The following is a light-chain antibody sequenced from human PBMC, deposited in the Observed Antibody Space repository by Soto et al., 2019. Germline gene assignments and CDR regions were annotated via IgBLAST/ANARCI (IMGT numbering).Light chain of an antibody. Sequence: EIVLTQSPGTLSLSPGERATLSCRASQSVSSSYLAWYQQKPGQATRLLIYGASSRDTGIPDRFRGSGSGTDFTLTISRLEPDDFAVYYCQQYGSSPLTFGGGTKVEIK. CDR1: QSVSSSY. CDR3: QQYGSSPLT. J-gene: IGKJ4*01. V-gene: IGKV3-20*01. CDR2: GAS.